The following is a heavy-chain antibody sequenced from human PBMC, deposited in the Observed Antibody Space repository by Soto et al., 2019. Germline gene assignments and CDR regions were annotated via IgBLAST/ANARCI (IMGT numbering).Heavy chain of an antibody. D-gene: IGHD2-8*01. V-gene: IGHV3-11*01. CDR2: TSSSGSII. J-gene: IGHJ2*01. Sequence: QEQLVESGGGLVKPGGSLRLSCAASGFTFSDYYMSWIRQAPGKGLEWVSYTSSSGSIIYYADSVKGRFTISRDNAKNSLYLQMNSLRAEDTAVYYCARDLIPAGVHWYFDLWGRGTLVTVSS. CDR1: GFTFSDYY. CDR3: ARDLIPAGVHWYFDL.